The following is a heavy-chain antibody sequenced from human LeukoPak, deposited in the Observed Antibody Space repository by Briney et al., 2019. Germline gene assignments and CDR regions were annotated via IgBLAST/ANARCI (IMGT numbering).Heavy chain of an antibody. D-gene: IGHD1-1*01. CDR2: IIPILGIA. Sequence: SVKVSCKASGGTFSSYTISWVRQAPGQGLEWMGRIIPILGIANYAQKFQGRVTVTADKSTSTAYMELSSLRSEDTAVYYCARDPPPFSWNDSAFDIWGQGTMVTVSS. CDR1: GGTFSSYT. J-gene: IGHJ3*02. CDR3: ARDPPPFSWNDSAFDI. V-gene: IGHV1-69*04.